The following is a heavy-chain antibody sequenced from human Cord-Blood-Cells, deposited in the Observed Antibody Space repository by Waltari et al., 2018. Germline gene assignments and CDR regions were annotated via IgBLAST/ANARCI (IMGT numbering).Heavy chain of an antibody. D-gene: IGHD1-20*01. V-gene: IGHV1-8*03. Sequence: QVQLVQSGAEVKKPGASVKVSCKASGYTFTSYDINWVRQATGQGLEWMGGMNPKLGNKGYAQKCQGRVTITRNTSISTAYMELSSLRSEDTAVYYCARLNWNTLGYWGQGTLVTVSS. CDR1: GYTFTSYD. CDR3: ARLNWNTLGY. CDR2: MNPKLGNK. J-gene: IGHJ4*02.